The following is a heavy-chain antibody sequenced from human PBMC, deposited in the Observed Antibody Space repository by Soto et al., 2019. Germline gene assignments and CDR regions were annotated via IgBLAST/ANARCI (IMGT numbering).Heavy chain of an antibody. V-gene: IGHV1-69*13. Sequence: ASVKVSCKASGGTFSSYAISWVRQAPGQGLEWMGGIIPIFGTANYAQKFQGRVTITADESTSTAYMELSSLRSEDTAVYYCARAPTEGYCSGGSCYPGWFDPWGQGTLVTVSS. J-gene: IGHJ5*02. CDR1: GGTFSSYA. CDR2: IIPIFGTA. D-gene: IGHD2-15*01. CDR3: ARAPTEGYCSGGSCYPGWFDP.